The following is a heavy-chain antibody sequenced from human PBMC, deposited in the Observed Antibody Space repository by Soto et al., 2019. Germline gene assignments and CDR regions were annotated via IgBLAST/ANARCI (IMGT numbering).Heavy chain of an antibody. CDR2: ISYDGSNK. CDR3: AKEFGYGPYYYYGMDV. V-gene: IGHV3-30*18. Sequence: GGSLRLSCAASGFTFSSYGMHWVRQAPGKGLEWVAVISYDGSNKYYADSVKGRFTISRDNSKNTLYLQMNSLRAEDTAVYYCAKEFGYGPYYYYGMDVWGQGTTVTVSS. CDR1: GFTFSSYG. J-gene: IGHJ6*02. D-gene: IGHD5-18*01.